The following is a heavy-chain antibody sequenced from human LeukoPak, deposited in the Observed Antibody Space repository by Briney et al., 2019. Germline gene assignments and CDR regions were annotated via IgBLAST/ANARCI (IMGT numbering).Heavy chain of an antibody. D-gene: IGHD7-27*01. CDR3: ARSGNWGLDY. CDR2: IYYSGTT. V-gene: IGHV4-59*01. J-gene: IGHJ4*02. CDR1: GGAISSYY. Sequence: SETLSLTCTVSGGAISSYYWSWIRQPPGKGLEWVGYIYYSGTTNYNPSLKSRATISVDTSKTQFSLKLPSVPAADTAVYYCARSGNWGLDYWGQGTLVTVSS.